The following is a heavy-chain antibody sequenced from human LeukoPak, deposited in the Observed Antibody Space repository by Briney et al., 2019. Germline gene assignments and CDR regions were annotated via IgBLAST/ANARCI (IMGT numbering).Heavy chain of an antibody. V-gene: IGHV3-30*04. CDR1: GFTFSNYA. J-gene: IGHJ4*02. Sequence: PGRSLRLSCVVSGFTFSNYAMHWVRQAPGGGLEWVAVMSYDGTKIYYGDSVKGRFTISRDNSKNTLFLQMNSLRPEDTAVYYCEGTLGLGYTYGHDYWGQGTLVTVSS. D-gene: IGHD5-18*01. CDR2: MSYDGTKI. CDR3: EGTLGLGYTYGHDY.